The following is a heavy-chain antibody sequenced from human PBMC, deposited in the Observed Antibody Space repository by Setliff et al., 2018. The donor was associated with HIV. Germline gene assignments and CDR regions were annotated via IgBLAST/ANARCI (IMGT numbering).Heavy chain of an antibody. Sequence: LSLTCTVSGGSISTSNYYWGWVRQPPGKGLEWVGNVDYTGSTYYNPSLKSRVTISVDTSKNQFPLRLNSVTAADTAVYYCARQGNIVVVTSFDYWGQGTLVTVSS. CDR1: GGSISTSNYY. CDR2: VDYTGST. J-gene: IGHJ4*02. D-gene: IGHD2-21*02. V-gene: IGHV4-39*06. CDR3: ARQGNIVVVTSFDY.